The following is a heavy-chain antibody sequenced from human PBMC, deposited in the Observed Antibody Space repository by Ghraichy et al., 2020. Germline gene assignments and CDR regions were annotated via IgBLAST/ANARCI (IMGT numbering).Heavy chain of an antibody. D-gene: IGHD5-18*01. V-gene: IGHV4-59*12. CDR2: IYYSGST. CDR3: ARGRDTAMVTHWLTPIDY. J-gene: IGHJ4*02. CDR1: GGSISSYY. Sequence: SETLSLTCTVSGGSISSYYWSWIRQPPGKGLEWIGYIYYSGSTNYNPSLKSRVTISVDTSKNQFSLKLSSVTAADTAVYYCARGRDTAMVTHWLTPIDYWGQGTLVTVSS.